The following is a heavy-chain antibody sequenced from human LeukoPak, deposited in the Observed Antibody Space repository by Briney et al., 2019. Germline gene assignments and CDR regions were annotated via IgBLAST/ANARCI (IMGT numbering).Heavy chain of an antibody. Sequence: PGGSLRLSCAASGFTFSSYWMSWVRQAPGKWLEWVANIKQDGSEKYYVDSVKGRFTISRDNAKNSLYLQMNSLRAEDTAVYYCARDLTVVTPAVDYWGQGTLVTVSS. J-gene: IGHJ4*02. CDR1: GFTFSSYW. D-gene: IGHD4-23*01. V-gene: IGHV3-7*04. CDR3: ARDLTVVTPAVDY. CDR2: IKQDGSEK.